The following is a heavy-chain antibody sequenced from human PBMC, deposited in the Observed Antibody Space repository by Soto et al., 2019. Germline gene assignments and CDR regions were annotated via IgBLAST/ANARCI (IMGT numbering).Heavy chain of an antibody. CDR3: VEGWNDF. CDR2: IKSKRDGGAR. Sequence: EVQVVESGGDLVKPGGSPRLSRVTSGLMFSSAWMNWVRQAPGKGLEWVGRIKSKRDGGARDYAEPVKGRFSISRDDSKNTVFLQMNSLRAEDTAVYYCVEGWNDFWGQGTLVTVSS. D-gene: IGHD1-1*01. V-gene: IGHV3-15*01. J-gene: IGHJ4*02. CDR1: GLMFSSAW.